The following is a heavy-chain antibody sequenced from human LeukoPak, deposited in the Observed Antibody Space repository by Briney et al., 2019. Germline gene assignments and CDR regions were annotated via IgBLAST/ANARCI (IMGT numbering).Heavy chain of an antibody. CDR2: ISGSGGST. CDR3: AKDGVATRLKYQMWDAFDI. V-gene: IGHV3-23*01. CDR1: GFTFSSYA. J-gene: IGHJ3*02. D-gene: IGHD5-12*01. Sequence: GGSLRLSCAASGFTFSSYATSWVRQAPGKGLEWVSAISGSGGSTYYADSVKGRFTISRDNSKNTLYLQMNSLRAEDTAVYYCAKDGVATRLKYQMWDAFDIWGQGTMVTVSS.